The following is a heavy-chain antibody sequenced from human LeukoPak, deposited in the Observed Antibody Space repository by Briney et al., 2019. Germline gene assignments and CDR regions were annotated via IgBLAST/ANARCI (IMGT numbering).Heavy chain of an antibody. Sequence: GGSLRLSCAASGFTFSQYTMSWVRQAPGKGLEWVSAIVGGGETTFYADSVKGRSTISRDNSKNIMYLQMNSLRVEDTAVYYCAKDRWILRFFDWLLSNWGQGTLVTVSS. J-gene: IGHJ4*02. D-gene: IGHD3-9*01. CDR1: GFTFSQYT. V-gene: IGHV3-23*01. CDR2: IVGGGETT. CDR3: AKDRWILRFFDWLLSN.